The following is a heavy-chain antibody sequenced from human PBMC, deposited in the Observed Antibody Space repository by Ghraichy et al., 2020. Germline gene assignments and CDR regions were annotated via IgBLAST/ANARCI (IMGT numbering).Heavy chain of an antibody. CDR2: INHSGST. CDR1: GGSFSGYY. Sequence: SETLSLTCAVYGGSFSGYYWSWIRQPPGKGLEWIGEINHSGSTNYNPSLKSRVTISVDTSKNQFSLKLSSVTAADTAVYYCASIVVVGATRFDPWGQGTLVTVSS. D-gene: IGHD1-26*01. V-gene: IGHV4-34*01. CDR3: ASIVVVGATRFDP. J-gene: IGHJ5*02.